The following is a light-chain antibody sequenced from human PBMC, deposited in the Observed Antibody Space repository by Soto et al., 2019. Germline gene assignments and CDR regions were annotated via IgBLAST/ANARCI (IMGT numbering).Light chain of an antibody. CDR1: GSNIGAGYG. J-gene: IGLJ7*01. V-gene: IGLV1-40*01. CDR3: QTYDTTLSALV. Sequence: QSVLTQPASVSGAPGQRVTISCTGSGSNIGAGYGVQWYQQLPGTAPKLLISRNSNRPSGVPDRFSASKSGTSASLAITGLQAEDEADYYCQTYDTTLSALVFGSGTQLTVL. CDR2: RNS.